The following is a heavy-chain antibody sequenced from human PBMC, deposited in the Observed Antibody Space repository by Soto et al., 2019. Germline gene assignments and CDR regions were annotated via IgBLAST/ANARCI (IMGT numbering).Heavy chain of an antibody. J-gene: IGHJ5*02. D-gene: IGHD1-26*01. CDR3: ARWVGAYNWFEP. Sequence: QVPLVQSGAEVKEPGASVKVSCKASGYTFTGYHIHWVRQAPGQGLEWMGWINTNSGDTNYAQNFRGWVTMTRDTSINTAYVELCSLRSDYTAVYYCARWVGAYNWFEPWGQGTLVTVSS. CDR1: GYTFTGYH. V-gene: IGHV1-2*04. CDR2: INTNSGDT.